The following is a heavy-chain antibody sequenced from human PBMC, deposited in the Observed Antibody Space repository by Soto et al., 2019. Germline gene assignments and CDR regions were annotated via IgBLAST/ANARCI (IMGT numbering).Heavy chain of an antibody. CDR1: GGTFSSYA. J-gene: IGHJ6*02. CDR3: ARDHGLNQHQPPETYYYYYGMDV. Sequence: GASVKVSCKASGGTFSSYAISWVRQAPGQGLEWIGGIIPIFGTANYAQKFQGRVTITADESTSTAYMELSSLRSEDTAVYYCARDHGLNQHQPPETYYYYYGMDVWGQGTTVTVSS. D-gene: IGHD2-2*01. V-gene: IGHV1-69*13. CDR2: IIPIFGTA.